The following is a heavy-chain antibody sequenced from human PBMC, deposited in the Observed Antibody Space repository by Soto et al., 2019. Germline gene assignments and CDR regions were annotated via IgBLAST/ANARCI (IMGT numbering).Heavy chain of an antibody. CDR1: GFTFSSYG. CDR2: IWYDGSNK. D-gene: IGHD3-10*01. J-gene: IGHJ3*02. V-gene: IGHV3-33*01. Sequence: QVQLVESGGGVVQPGRSLRLSCAASGFTFSSYGMHGVRQAPGKGLEWVAVIWYDGSNKYYADSVKGRFTISRDNSKNTLYLQMNSLRAEDTAVYYCARDRAVYYGSGSYYFHDAFDIWGQGTMVTVSS. CDR3: ARDRAVYYGSGSYYFHDAFDI.